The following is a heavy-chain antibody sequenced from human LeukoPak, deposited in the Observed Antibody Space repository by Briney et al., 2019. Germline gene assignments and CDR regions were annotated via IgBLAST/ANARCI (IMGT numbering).Heavy chain of an antibody. Sequence: GGSLRLSCAGSGFTFSDFWMTWVRQTPGKGLEWVANIKEDGTEKNLVDSVKGRFTISRDNTKNSLYLQMNSLRAEDTAVYYCARYSDYGGAKFLRYYYYYYMDVWGKGTTVTVSS. D-gene: IGHD4-23*01. V-gene: IGHV3-7*01. J-gene: IGHJ6*03. CDR2: IKEDGTEK. CDR3: ARYSDYGGAKFLRYYYYYYMDV. CDR1: GFTFSDFW.